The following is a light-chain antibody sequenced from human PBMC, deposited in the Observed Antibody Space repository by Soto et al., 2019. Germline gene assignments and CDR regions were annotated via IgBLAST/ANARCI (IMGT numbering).Light chain of an antibody. CDR3: QTWDTGIWV. V-gene: IGLV4-69*01. Sequence: QTVVTQAPSASASLGASVTITCTLSSGHSSYVIAWHQQQPEKGPRYLMKVNTDGSHNKGDGIPDRFSGSVSGPERFLTISSLQPEDEGDYYCQTWDTGIWVFGGGTKVTVL. CDR2: VNTDGSH. J-gene: IGLJ3*02. CDR1: SGHSSYV.